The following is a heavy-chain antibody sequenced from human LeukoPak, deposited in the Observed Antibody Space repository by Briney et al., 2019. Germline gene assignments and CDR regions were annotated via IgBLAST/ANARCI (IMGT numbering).Heavy chain of an antibody. CDR2: IIPIFGTA. J-gene: IGHJ4*02. D-gene: IGHD6-6*01. Sequence: SVKVSCKASGGTFSSYAISWVRQAPGQGLEWMGGIIPIFGTANYAQKFQGRVTITADEPTSTAYMELSSLRSEDTAVYYCARAEWRQQLFPFDYWGQGTLVTVSS. CDR3: ARAEWRQQLFPFDY. CDR1: GGTFSSYA. V-gene: IGHV1-69*01.